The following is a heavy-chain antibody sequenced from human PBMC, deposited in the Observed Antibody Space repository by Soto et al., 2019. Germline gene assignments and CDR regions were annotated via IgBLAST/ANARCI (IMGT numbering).Heavy chain of an antibody. CDR1: GGTFSTYG. CDR2: IIPKFGTT. V-gene: IGHV1-69*13. CDR3: ARELDPYYGGNSLSLDY. D-gene: IGHD4-17*01. Sequence: QVQLVQSEAEVKKPGSSVKVSCKASGGTFSTYGINWVRLAPGQGLEWMGWIIPKFGTTKNAQKFQGRVTITADESTNTAYMELKYLRSEDTAVYFCARELDPYYGGNSLSLDYWGQGTLVTVSS. J-gene: IGHJ4*02.